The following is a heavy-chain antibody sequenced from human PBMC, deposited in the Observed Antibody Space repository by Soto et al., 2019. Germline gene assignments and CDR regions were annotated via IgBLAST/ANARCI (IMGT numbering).Heavy chain of an antibody. CDR1: GYTLTELS. V-gene: IGHV1-24*01. D-gene: IGHD3-22*01. Sequence: RASVKVSCKVSGYTLTELSMHWVRQAPGKGLEWMGGFDPEDGETIYAQKFQGRVTMTEDTSTDTAYMELSSLRSEDTAVYYCATAGPYYYGSSGYPGDYFDYWGQGTLVTVSS. CDR3: ATAGPYYYGSSGYPGDYFDY. CDR2: FDPEDGET. J-gene: IGHJ4*02.